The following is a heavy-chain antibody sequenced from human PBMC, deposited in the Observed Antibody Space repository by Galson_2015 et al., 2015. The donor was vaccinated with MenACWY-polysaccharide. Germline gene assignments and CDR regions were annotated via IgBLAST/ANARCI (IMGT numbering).Heavy chain of an antibody. J-gene: IGHJ6*02. V-gene: IGHV3-30*03. CDR2: ISYGGGDK. CDR1: GFIFTNYA. CDR3: ARPAGLYYYFDLDF. D-gene: IGHD3-10*01. Sequence: SLRLSCAASGFIFTNYALNWVRQAPGKGLEWVAAISYGGGDKYYADSVKGRFTISRDNSKNTLYLQMDSLKAEDAAVYHCARPAGLYYYFDLDFWGQGATVTVSS.